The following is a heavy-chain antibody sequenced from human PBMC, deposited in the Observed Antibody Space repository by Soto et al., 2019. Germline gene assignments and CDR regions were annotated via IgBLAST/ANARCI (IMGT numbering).Heavy chain of an antibody. D-gene: IGHD6-13*01. CDR1: GFTFSSYW. CDR3: ARIAASGRGWDV. CDR2: IKQDGSEE. Sequence: EVQLVESGGGLVQPGGSLRFSCVDSGFTFSSYWMSWVRQAPVKGLEWVGNIKQDGSEENYADSVKGRFTISRDNAKNSMYLQMNSLRVEDTAVYYCARIAASGRGWDVWGQGTTVVVSS. J-gene: IGHJ6*02. V-gene: IGHV3-7*01.